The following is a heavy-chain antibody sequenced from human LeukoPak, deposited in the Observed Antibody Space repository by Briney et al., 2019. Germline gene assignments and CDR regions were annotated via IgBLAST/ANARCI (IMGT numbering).Heavy chain of an antibody. Sequence: ASVKVSCKASGYTFNTYAIHWVRQAPGQRPEWMGWITAGNGNTKSSQKFQGRVTITRDKSASTAYMELSSLRSEDTAVYYCARAQGGNDLAAFDIWGQGTVVIVSS. J-gene: IGHJ3*02. CDR2: ITAGNGNT. CDR1: GYTFNTYA. CDR3: ARAQGGNDLAAFDI. D-gene: IGHD5-12*01. V-gene: IGHV1-3*01.